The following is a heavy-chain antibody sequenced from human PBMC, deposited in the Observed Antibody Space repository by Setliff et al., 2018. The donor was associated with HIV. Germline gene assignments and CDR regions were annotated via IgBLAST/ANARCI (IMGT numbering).Heavy chain of an antibody. CDR1: GYTFTSYH. V-gene: IGHV1-46*01. D-gene: IGHD5-12*01. Sequence: ASVKVSCKASGYTFTSYHMHWVRQAPGQGLEWMGIINPGGGSTSYAQKFQGRVTMTRDTSTSTAYMELSSLRSEDTAVYYCASVRYSGYSGDYYYYMDVWGKGTTVTVSS. CDR3: ASVRYSGYSGDYYYYMDV. CDR2: INPGGGST. J-gene: IGHJ6*03.